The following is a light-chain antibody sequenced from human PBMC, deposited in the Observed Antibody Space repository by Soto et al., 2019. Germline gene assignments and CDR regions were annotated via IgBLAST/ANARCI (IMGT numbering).Light chain of an antibody. J-gene: IGKJ1*01. V-gene: IGKV1-5*01. CDR3: QQYNSYSPWT. Sequence: IKMCLSLSALSAKKKDRVTNTGLAGQSISSWLGRYLQKPGKAPKLLIYDASICESGVPARFSGCGSGTEFTLTISSLQPDDFATYYCQQYNSYSPWTFGHGTNV. CDR2: DAS. CDR1: QSISSW.